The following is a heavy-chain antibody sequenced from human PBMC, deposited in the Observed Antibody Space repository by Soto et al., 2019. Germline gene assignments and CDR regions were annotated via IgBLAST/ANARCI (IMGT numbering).Heavy chain of an antibody. D-gene: IGHD3-16*01. V-gene: IGHV4-31*03. J-gene: IGHJ3*02. Sequence: SETLSLTCTVSGGSISSGGYYWSWIRQHPGKGLEWIGYIYYSGSTYYNPSLKSRVTISVDTSKNQFSLKLSSVTAADTAVYYCARDNMTTFGGDDAFDIWGQGTMVTVSS. CDR3: ARDNMTTFGGDDAFDI. CDR2: IYYSGST. CDR1: GGSISSGGYY.